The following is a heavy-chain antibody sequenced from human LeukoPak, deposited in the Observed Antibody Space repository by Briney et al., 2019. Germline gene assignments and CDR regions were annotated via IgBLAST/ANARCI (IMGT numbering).Heavy chain of an antibody. Sequence: SETLSLTCTVSGGSISSYYWSWIRQPPGKGPEWIGYIYYSGSTNYNPSLKSRVTISVDTSKNQFSLKLSSVTAADTAVYYCARGYCSGGSCYFFDYWGQGTLVTVSS. D-gene: IGHD2-15*01. CDR1: GGSISSYY. CDR3: ARGYCSGGSCYFFDY. CDR2: IYYSGST. V-gene: IGHV4-59*12. J-gene: IGHJ4*02.